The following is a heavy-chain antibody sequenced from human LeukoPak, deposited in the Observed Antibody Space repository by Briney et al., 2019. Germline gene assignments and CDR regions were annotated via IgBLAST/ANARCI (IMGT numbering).Heavy chain of an antibody. CDR3: ARDPVSGVVAATVYYYYMDV. V-gene: IGHV1-69*05. Sequence: SVKVSCKASGGTFSSYAISWVRQAPGQGLEWMGRIIPIFGTANYAQKFQGRDTITTDESTSTAYMELSSLRSEDTAVYYCARDPVSGVVAATVYYYYMDVWGKGTTVTVSS. CDR1: GGTFSSYA. J-gene: IGHJ6*03. CDR2: IIPIFGTA. D-gene: IGHD2-15*01.